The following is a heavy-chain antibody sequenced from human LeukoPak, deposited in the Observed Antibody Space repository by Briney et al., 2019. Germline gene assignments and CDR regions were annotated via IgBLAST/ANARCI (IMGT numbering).Heavy chain of an antibody. CDR1: GDSVSNNNTA. J-gene: IGHJ4*02. CDR2: TNYRSKWNN. D-gene: IGHD3-22*01. CDR3: ARFDSRRKNFDY. V-gene: IGHV6-1*01. Sequence: SQTLSLTCVISGDSVSNNNTAWNWIRQSPSRGLEWLGRTNYRSKWNNDYAVSVKSRIMINPDTSKNQFSLQLRSVTPEDTAVYYCARFDSRRKNFDYWGQGTLLTVSS.